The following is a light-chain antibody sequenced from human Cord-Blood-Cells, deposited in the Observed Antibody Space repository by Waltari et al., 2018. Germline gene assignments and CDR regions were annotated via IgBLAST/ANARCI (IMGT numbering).Light chain of an antibody. V-gene: IGLV1-40*01. CDR3: QSYDSSLSGSV. J-gene: IGLJ2*01. Sequence: QSVLTQPPSVSGAPGQRVTIPCTGSSSQICAGYAVHSYQQLRGTAPKLLIYGNSNRPSGVPDRFSGSKSGTSASLAITGLQAEDEADYYCQSYDSSLSGSVFGGGTKLTVL. CDR1: SSQICAGYA. CDR2: GNS.